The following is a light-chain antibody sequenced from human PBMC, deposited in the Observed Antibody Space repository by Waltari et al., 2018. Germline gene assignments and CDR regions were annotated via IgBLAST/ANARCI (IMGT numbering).Light chain of an antibody. V-gene: IGLV3-19*01. CDR2: GKS. J-gene: IGLJ2*01. CDR1: SLSSYY. Sequence: SSELTQDPAVSVALGQPVRITCQGDSLSSYYASWYQQKPGQAPVLVIYGKSSRPSGIPNRFSGSSSGNTASLTITGAQAEDEADYYCSSRDSSGDHVLFGGGTKLTVL. CDR3: SSRDSSGDHVL.